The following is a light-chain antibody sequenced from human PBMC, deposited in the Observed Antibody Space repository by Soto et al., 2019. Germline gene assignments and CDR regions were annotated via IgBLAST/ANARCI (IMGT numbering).Light chain of an antibody. CDR1: RSDVGTYNY. V-gene: IGLV2-14*01. CDR2: DVS. J-gene: IGLJ3*02. Sequence: QSVLTQPASVSGSPGQSITISCTGTRSDVGTYNYVSWYQHRPGKAPKLMIYDVSYRPSGVSNRFSGSKSANTASLTISGLQAEDEADYYCSSYTTSNTQVFGGGTKLTVL. CDR3: SSYTTSNTQV.